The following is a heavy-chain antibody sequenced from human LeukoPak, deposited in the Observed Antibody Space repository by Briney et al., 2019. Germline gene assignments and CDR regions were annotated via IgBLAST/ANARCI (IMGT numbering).Heavy chain of an antibody. CDR1: GYTFTGYY. CDR2: INPNSGGT. Sequence: ASVKVSCKASGYTFTGYYMHWVRQAPGQGLEWKGWINPNSGGTNCAQKFQGRVTMTRDTSISTAYMELSSLRSDDTAVYYCARDRGFTAMVNFDYWGQGTLVTVSS. CDR3: ARDRGFTAMVNFDY. V-gene: IGHV1-2*02. D-gene: IGHD5-18*01. J-gene: IGHJ4*02.